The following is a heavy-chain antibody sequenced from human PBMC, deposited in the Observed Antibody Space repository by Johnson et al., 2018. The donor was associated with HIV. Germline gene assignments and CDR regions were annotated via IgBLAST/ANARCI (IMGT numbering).Heavy chain of an antibody. CDR2: ISWNSGSI. CDR3: AKGASRYKTSGSYYDGAFDI. V-gene: IGHV3-9*01. CDR1: GFTFDDYA. D-gene: IGHD1-26*01. Sequence: VQLVESGGGLVQPGRSLRLSCAASGFTFDDYAMHWVRQAPGKGLEWVSGISWNSGSIGYADSVKGRFTISRDNAKNSLYLQMNSLRDEDTALYYCAKGASRYKTSGSYYDGAFDIWGQGTMVTVSS. J-gene: IGHJ3*02.